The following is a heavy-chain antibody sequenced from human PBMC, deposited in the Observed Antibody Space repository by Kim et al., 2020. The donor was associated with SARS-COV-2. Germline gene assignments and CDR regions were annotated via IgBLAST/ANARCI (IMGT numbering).Heavy chain of an antibody. V-gene: IGHV3-21*01. CDR2: ISSSSSYI. CDR3: ARMVRHIVVVHASWGMDV. J-gene: IGHJ6*02. D-gene: IGHD2-21*01. CDR1: GFTFSSYS. Sequence: GGSLRLSCAASGFTFSSYSMNWVRQAPGKGLEWVSSISSSSSYIYYADSVKGRFTISRDNAKNSLYLQMNSLRAEDTAVYYCARMVRHIVVVHASWGMDVWGQGTTVTVSS.